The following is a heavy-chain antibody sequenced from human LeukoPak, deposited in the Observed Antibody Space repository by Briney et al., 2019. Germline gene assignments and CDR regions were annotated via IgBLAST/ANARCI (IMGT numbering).Heavy chain of an antibody. J-gene: IGHJ6*02. CDR2: IIPIFGTA. D-gene: IGHD3-3*01. V-gene: IGHV1-69*13. CDR3: ARGGVTIWSRGYGMDV. Sequence: SVKVSCKASGGTFISYAISWVRQAPGQGLEWMGGIIPIFGTANYAQKFQGRVTITADESTSTAYMELSSLRSEDTAVYYCARGGVTIWSRGYGMDVWGQGTTVTVSS. CDR1: GGTFISYA.